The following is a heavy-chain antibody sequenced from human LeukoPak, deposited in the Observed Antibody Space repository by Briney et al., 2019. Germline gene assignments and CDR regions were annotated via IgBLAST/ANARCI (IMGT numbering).Heavy chain of an antibody. CDR3: ARMSGYGDYYYGMDV. V-gene: IGHV1-24*01. CDR2: FDPEDGET. D-gene: IGHD5-12*01. J-gene: IGHJ6*02. CDR1: GCTLTELS. Sequence: GASVKVPCKDSGCTLTELSMHWVRQAPGKGLEWMGGFDPEDGETIYAQKFQGRVTMTEDTSTDTAYMELSSLRSEDTAVYYCARMSGYGDYYYGMDVWGQGTTVTVSS.